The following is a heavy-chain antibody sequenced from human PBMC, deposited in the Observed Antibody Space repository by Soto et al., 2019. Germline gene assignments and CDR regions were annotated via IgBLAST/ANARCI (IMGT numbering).Heavy chain of an antibody. D-gene: IGHD3-10*01. CDR2: IYDSESA. CDR3: ARHNYGSGSTYFDY. J-gene: IGHJ4*02. CDR1: GESISSGGYY. Sequence: SDTLSLTFNVSGESISSGGYYWILIRHHPRKGLEWIGYIYDSESAYYNPSLKSRVTISVDTSKNQFSMKLNSMTAADTAVYYCARHNYGSGSTYFDYWGQGTLVTVSS. V-gene: IGHV4-31*03.